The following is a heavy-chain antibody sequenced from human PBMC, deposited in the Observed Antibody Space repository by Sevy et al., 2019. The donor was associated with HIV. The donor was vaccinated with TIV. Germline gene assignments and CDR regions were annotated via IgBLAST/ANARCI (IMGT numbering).Heavy chain of an antibody. CDR1: GGSVSSSNW. D-gene: IGHD3-10*01. Sequence: SETLSLTCGVSGGSVSSSNWWHWVRQPPGKALEWIGEIYRSGSTNYNPSLKSRVTISVDNSKNQFSMQLNSVTAADTAVYYCARGFDTPRGFDPWGQGTLVTVSS. CDR3: ARGFDTPRGFDP. CDR2: IYRSGST. J-gene: IGHJ5*02. V-gene: IGHV4-4*02.